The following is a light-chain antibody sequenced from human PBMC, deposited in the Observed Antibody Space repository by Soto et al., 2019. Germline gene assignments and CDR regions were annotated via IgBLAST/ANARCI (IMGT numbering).Light chain of an antibody. CDR3: QQYGSSPTWT. V-gene: IGKV3-20*01. CDR2: GAS. J-gene: IGKJ1*01. Sequence: EIVLTQSPGTLSLSPGERATLSCRASQSVSSSYLAWYQQKPGQAPRLLIYGASSRATGIPDRFSGSGSGTDFTLTISILEPEDLAVYYCQQYGSSPTWTFVQGTKVEIK. CDR1: QSVSSSY.